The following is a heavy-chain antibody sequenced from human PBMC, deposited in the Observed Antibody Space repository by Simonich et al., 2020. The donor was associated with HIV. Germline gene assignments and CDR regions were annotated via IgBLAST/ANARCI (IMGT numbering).Heavy chain of an antibody. J-gene: IGHJ4*02. CDR3: ARDGRKGSSTSCSDY. V-gene: IGHV3-21*01. Sequence: EVQLGESGGGLVKPGGSLRLSWAASGFTFSSYSMNWVRQAPGKGLGWVSSISSSSSYIYYADSVKGRFTISGDNAKNSLYLQMNSLRAEDTAVYYCARDGRKGSSTSCSDYWGQGTLVTVSS. CDR2: ISSSSSYI. D-gene: IGHD2-2*01. CDR1: GFTFSSYS.